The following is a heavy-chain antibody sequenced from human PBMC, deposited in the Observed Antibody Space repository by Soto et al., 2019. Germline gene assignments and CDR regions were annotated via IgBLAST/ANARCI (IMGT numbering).Heavy chain of an antibody. J-gene: IGHJ5*01. Sequence: ASVKVSCKASGYIFINYDMHWVRQAPGQRLEWMGWINTANGNTKYSQKFQGRVTITRDTSATTAYMELIGLISEDTAMFYCVRAGQWRSWG. CDR3: VRAGQWRS. CDR1: GYIFINYD. V-gene: IGHV1-3*04. CDR2: INTANGNT. D-gene: IGHD6-19*01.